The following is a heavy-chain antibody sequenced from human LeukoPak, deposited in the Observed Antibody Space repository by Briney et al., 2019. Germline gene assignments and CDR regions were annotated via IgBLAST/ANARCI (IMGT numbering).Heavy chain of an antibody. Sequence: GASVKVSCKASGYTFTSYYMHWVRQAPGQGLEWMGIINPSGGSTSYAQKFQGRVTMTRDTSTSTVYMELSSLGSEDTAVYYCARHTASHYYGSGSYPYYFDYWGQGTLVTVSS. D-gene: IGHD3-10*01. CDR3: ARHTASHYYGSGSYPYYFDY. CDR1: GYTFTSYY. CDR2: INPSGGST. J-gene: IGHJ4*02. V-gene: IGHV1-46*01.